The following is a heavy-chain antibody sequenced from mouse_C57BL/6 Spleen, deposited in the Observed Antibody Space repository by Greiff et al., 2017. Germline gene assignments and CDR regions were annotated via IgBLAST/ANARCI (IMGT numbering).Heavy chain of an antibody. V-gene: IGHV1-50*01. CDR3: AKLGPFDY. CDR2: IDPSDSYT. D-gene: IGHD4-1*01. Sequence: QVQLQQPGAELVKPGASVKLSCKASGYTFTSYWMQWVKQRPGQGLEWIGEIDPSDSYTNYNQKFKGKATLTVDTSAITAYMQLSSVASEDSAVYYCAKLGPFDYWGQGTTLTVSS. J-gene: IGHJ2*01. CDR1: GYTFTSYW.